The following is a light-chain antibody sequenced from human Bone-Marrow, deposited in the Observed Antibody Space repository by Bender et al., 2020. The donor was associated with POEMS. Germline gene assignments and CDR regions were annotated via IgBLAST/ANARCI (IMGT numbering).Light chain of an antibody. J-gene: IGLJ2*01. CDR3: QSYDSRLSGSVL. CDR1: TSNIGAGYD. V-gene: IGLV1-40*01. CDR2: GNS. Sequence: QSVLTQPPSVSGAPGQRVTISCTGSTSNIGAGYDVHWYQQLPGTAPKLLIYGNSNRPSGVPDRFSGSKSGTSASLAITGLQAEDEADYYCQSYDSRLSGSVLFGGGTKVTVL.